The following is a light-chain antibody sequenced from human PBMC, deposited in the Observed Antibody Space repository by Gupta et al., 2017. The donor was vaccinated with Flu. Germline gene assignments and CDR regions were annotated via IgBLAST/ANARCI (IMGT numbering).Light chain of an antibody. CDR2: EVN. CDR3: SSFRTDSSYV. V-gene: IGLV2-14*01. J-gene: IGLJ1*01. CDR1: KDDIGDYNF. Sequence: ISCTGTKDDIGDYNFVSWYQQHPGTVPKLIISEVNIRHSGVSDRFSGSKSGKTASLTISGLQAEDEAYYYCSSFRTDSSYVFGAGTKVTVL.